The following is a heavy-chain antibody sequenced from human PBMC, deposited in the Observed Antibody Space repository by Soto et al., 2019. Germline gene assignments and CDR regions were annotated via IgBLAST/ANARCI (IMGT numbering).Heavy chain of an antibody. D-gene: IGHD2-2*02. V-gene: IGHV1-8*01. CDR1: GYTFSNYD. CDR2: VSPNSGRT. Sequence: ASVKVSCKASGYTFSNYDINWVRQATGQGLEWMGWVSPNSGRTGYAQKFQGRVTMTRNTSSSTAYMELSSLRSEDTAVYYCARGKRYTNDYWGQGTLVPVSS. CDR3: ARGKRYTNDY. J-gene: IGHJ4*03.